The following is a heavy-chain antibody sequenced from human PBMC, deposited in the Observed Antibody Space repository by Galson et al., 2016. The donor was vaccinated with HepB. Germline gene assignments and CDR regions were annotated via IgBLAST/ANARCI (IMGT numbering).Heavy chain of an antibody. Sequence: SLRLSCAASGFTFSSYAMSWVRQAPGKGLEWVSSISGSGSSTYYADSVKGRFIISRDNSENTLYLQVNSLRAEDTAVYYCATILVTATDWGQGTLVTVSS. CDR3: ATILVTATD. CDR1: GFTFSSYA. V-gene: IGHV3-23*01. D-gene: IGHD4-11*01. J-gene: IGHJ4*02. CDR2: ISGSGSST.